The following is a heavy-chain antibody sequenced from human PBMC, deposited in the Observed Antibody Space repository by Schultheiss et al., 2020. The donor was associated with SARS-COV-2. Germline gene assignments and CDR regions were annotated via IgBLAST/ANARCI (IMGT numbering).Heavy chain of an antibody. J-gene: IGHJ4*02. CDR2: ISTNGDKT. D-gene: IGHD4-17*01. Sequence: GGSLRLSCSASGFTFSSYAMHWVRQAPGKGLEYVSAISTNGDKTYYADSVKGRFTISRDTSKNTLDLQMSGLRVEDTAVYYCVKADYGDLVAWGQGTLVTVSS. CDR1: GFTFSSYA. V-gene: IGHV3-64D*06. CDR3: VKADYGDLVA.